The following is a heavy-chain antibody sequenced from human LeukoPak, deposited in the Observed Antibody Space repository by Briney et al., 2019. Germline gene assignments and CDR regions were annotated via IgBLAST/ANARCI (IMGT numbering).Heavy chain of an antibody. J-gene: IGHJ6*02. CDR3: ASSNCGGDCYTYYYGMDV. Sequence: PGGSLRLSCAASGFTFSSYAMHWVRQAPGKGLEWVAVISYDRSNKYYADSVKGRFTISRDNSKNTLYLQMNSLRAEDTAVYYCASSNCGGDCYTYYYGMDVWGQGTTVTVSS. V-gene: IGHV3-30-3*01. CDR2: ISYDRSNK. CDR1: GFTFSSYA. D-gene: IGHD2-21*02.